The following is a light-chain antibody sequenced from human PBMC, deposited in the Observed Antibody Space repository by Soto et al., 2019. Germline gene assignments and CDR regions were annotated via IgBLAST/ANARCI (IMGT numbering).Light chain of an antibody. V-gene: IGKV3-20*01. CDR2: GVS. Sequence: ELVLTQSPVALSLSSGERATLSCRASQSVSSTLLTWYQQKPGQAPRLLIYGVSSRATGFPDRFSGSGSGTDFTLTISIVEPEDFAVYVCQHYGDSSWTFGQGSRVEIK. CDR1: QSVSSTL. J-gene: IGKJ1*01. CDR3: QHYGDSSWT.